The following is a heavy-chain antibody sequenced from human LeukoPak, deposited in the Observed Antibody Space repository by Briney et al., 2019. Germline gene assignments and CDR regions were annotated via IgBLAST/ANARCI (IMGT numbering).Heavy chain of an antibody. CDR3: ARALTGFAFDI. J-gene: IGHJ3*02. CDR1: GGSISSGDYY. Sequence: SETLSLTCTVSGGSISSGDYYWSWIRQPPGKGLEWIGYIYYSGSTYYNPSLKSRVTISVDTSKNQFSLKLSSVTAADTAVYYCARALTGFAFDIWGQGTMVTVSS. CDR2: IYYSGST. V-gene: IGHV4-30-4*08. D-gene: IGHD3-10*01.